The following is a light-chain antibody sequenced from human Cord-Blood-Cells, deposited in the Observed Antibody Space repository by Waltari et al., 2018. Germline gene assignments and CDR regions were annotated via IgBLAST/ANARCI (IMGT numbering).Light chain of an antibody. CDR3: SSYTSSSTWV. V-gene: IGLV2-14*01. CDR1: SSDVGGYNY. J-gene: IGLJ3*02. Sequence: QSALTQPASVSGSPGQSITIPCTGTSSDVGGYNYVSWSQQHPGKAPKLMIYDVSKRPAGVSNRFSGSKSGNTASLTISGLQAEDEADYYCSSYTSSSTWVFGGGTKLTVL. CDR2: DVS.